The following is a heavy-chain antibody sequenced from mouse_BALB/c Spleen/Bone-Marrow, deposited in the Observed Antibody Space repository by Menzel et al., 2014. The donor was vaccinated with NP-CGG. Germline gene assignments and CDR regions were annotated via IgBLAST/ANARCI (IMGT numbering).Heavy chain of an antibody. CDR2: IDPAIFT. D-gene: IGHD2-14*01. CDR1: GFNIKETY. J-gene: IGHJ1*01. Sequence: VQLQQSGAELVKPGASVKLSCTASGFNIKETYLHWGKQRPEQGLDWIGRIDPAIFTKYDPKFQGKATITADTSSNTAYLHLSSLTSEDTAVYYCASYRYGWYFDVWGAGTTVTVSS. V-gene: IGHV14-3*02. CDR3: ASYRYGWYFDV.